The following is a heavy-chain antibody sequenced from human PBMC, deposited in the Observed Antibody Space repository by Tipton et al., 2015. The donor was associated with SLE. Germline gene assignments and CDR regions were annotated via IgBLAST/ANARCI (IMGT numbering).Heavy chain of an antibody. Sequence: TLSLTCSVSGGSISSGSYYWSWIRQPAGKGLEWIGRIYSRGSTKSNLSLKSRVTISADTPRNQFSLMLSSVTAADTAVYYCAREGAEKVRTSYYYYMDVWGQGTTVTISS. J-gene: IGHJ6*03. CDR2: IYSRGST. D-gene: IGHD3-10*01. V-gene: IGHV4-61*02. CDR3: AREGAEKVRTSYYYYMDV. CDR1: GGSISSGSYY.